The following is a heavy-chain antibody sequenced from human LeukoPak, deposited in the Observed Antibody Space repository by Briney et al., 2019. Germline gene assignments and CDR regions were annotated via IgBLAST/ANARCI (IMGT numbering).Heavy chain of an antibody. J-gene: IGHJ6*03. CDR3: ARKYCTSISCYFTDMDA. CDR2: ISSSSSPI. Sequence: PGGSLRLSCAASGFTFTTYSMNWVRQAPGKGLEWVSFISSSSSPIYYADSVKGRFAISRDNAKNSLYLQMNSLRAEDTAVYYCARKYCTSISCYFTDMDAWGKGTTVTVSS. V-gene: IGHV3-48*01. D-gene: IGHD2-2*01. CDR1: GFTFTTYS.